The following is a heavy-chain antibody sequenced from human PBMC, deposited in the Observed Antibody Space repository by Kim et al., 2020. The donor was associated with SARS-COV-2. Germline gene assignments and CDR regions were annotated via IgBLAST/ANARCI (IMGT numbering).Heavy chain of an antibody. V-gene: IGHV1-2*02. Sequence: ASVKVSCKASGYTFTGYYLHWVRQAPGQGLEWMGWINPNNGGTTYAQKFQGRVTMTRDASINTVYMELSRLRFDDTAVYYCARVFKPNSWFDYWAREPW. CDR3: ARVFKPNSWFDY. CDR1: GYTFTGYY. CDR2: INPNNGGT. J-gene: IGHJ4*02.